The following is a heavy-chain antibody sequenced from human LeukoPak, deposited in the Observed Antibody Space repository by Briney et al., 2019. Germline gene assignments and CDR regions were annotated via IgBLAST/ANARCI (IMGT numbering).Heavy chain of an antibody. CDR3: ARGIYDFWSGYYRPNAFDI. D-gene: IGHD3-3*01. CDR2: MNPNSGNT. V-gene: IGHV1-8*01. CDR1: GYTFTIYD. J-gene: IGHJ3*02. Sequence: ASVKVSCKASGYTFTIYDINWVRQAPGQGLEWMGWMNPNSGNTGYAQKFQGRVTMTRNTSISTAYMELSSLRSEDTAVYYCARGIYDFWSGYYRPNAFDIWGQGTTVTVSS.